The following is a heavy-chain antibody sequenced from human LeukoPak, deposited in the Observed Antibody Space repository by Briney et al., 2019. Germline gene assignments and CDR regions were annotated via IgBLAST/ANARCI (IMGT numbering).Heavy chain of an antibody. J-gene: IGHJ4*02. CDR3: AKRRDAYPIRGTFDS. V-gene: IGHV3-23*01. Sequence: GGSLRLSCAVSGFTFTNYPMSWVRQAPGKGLEWVSGISNSKGISDYYADSVKGRFTISRDNSKNTLYLQMNSLRGEGTAVYYCAKRRDAYPIRGTFDSWGQGALVTVSS. CDR2: ISNSKGISD. CDR1: GFTFTNYP. D-gene: IGHD5-24*01.